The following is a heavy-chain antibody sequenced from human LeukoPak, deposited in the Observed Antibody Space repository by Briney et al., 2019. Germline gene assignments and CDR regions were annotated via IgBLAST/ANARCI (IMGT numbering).Heavy chain of an antibody. D-gene: IGHD5-24*01. CDR3: ARDEAATINLLRWYFDL. J-gene: IGHJ2*01. V-gene: IGHV3-21*01. CDR1: VFTFSSYS. CDR2: ISSSSSYI. Sequence: GGSLRRSGAASVFTFSSYSMNWVRQAPGKGLEWVSSISSSSSYIYYTDSVKGRFTISRDNAKNSLYLQMNSLRAEDTAVYYCARDEAATINLLRWYFDLWGRGTLVTVSS.